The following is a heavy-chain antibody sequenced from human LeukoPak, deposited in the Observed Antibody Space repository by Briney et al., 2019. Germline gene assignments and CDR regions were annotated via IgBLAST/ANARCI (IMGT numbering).Heavy chain of an antibody. CDR3: ARVGSIAAAGNYYYYYYYMDV. Sequence: ASVKVSCKASGYTFTSYDINWVRQATGQGLEWMGWMNPNSGNTGYAQKFQGRVTMTRNTSISTAYMELSSLRSEDTAVYYCARVGSIAAAGNYYYYYYYMDVWGKGTTVTVSS. CDR1: GYTFTSYD. V-gene: IGHV1-8*01. CDR2: MNPNSGNT. D-gene: IGHD6-13*01. J-gene: IGHJ6*03.